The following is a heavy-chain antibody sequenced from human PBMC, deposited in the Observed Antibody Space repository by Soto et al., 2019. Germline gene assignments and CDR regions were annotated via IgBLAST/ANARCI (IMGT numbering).Heavy chain of an antibody. CDR2: IIPIFGTT. CDR1: GGTFGSNA. Sequence: QVQLVQSGAEVRRPGSSVKVSCKASGGTFGSNAISWVRQAPGQGLEWMGGIIPIFGTTNNPHKFQGRVTITADESTNTAYMELSSLRSADTAIYYCAREGYTFGPGAVSGAFDIWGQGTVVTVSS. D-gene: IGHD4-4*01. CDR3: AREGYTFGPGAVSGAFDI. V-gene: IGHV1-69*12. J-gene: IGHJ3*02.